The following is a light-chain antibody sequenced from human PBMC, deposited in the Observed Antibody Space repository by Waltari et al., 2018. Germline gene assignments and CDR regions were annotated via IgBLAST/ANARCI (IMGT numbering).Light chain of an antibody. Sequence: DIQMTQSPSTLSASVGDRVTITCRASQSLSSWLAWYQQKPGKAPKLLIYGASSLESGVPSRFSGSGSGTEFTLTISSLQPDDFATYYCQRYNNWWTFGQGTKVEIK. V-gene: IGKV1-5*03. J-gene: IGKJ1*01. CDR1: QSLSSW. CDR3: QRYNNWWT. CDR2: GAS.